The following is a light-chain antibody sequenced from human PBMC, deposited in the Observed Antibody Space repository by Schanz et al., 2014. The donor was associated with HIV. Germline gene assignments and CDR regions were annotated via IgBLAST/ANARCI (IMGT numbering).Light chain of an antibody. Sequence: QSVLTQPASVSGSPGQSITISCTGTSSDVGGYKYVSWYQQHPGKAPKLIIYDVSKRPSGVPDRFSGSKSGNTASLTISGVQAEDAADYYCSSSAGRDDVVFGGGTKLTVL. CDR1: SSDVGGYKY. CDR3: SSSAGRDDVV. J-gene: IGLJ2*01. CDR2: DVS. V-gene: IGLV2-8*01.